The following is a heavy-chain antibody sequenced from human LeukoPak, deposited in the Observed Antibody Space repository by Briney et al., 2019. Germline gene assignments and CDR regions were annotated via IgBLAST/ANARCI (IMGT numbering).Heavy chain of an antibody. CDR1: GGTFSSYA. Sequence: ASVKVSCKASGGTFSSYAISWVRQAPGQGLEWMGGIIPIFGTANYAQKFQDRVTIHANEPTSTAYMELSSLRAEDTAVYYCARASSKEMATIGFDYWGQGTLVTVSS. J-gene: IGHJ4*02. D-gene: IGHD5-24*01. V-gene: IGHV1-69*13. CDR3: ARASSKEMATIGFDY. CDR2: IIPIFGTA.